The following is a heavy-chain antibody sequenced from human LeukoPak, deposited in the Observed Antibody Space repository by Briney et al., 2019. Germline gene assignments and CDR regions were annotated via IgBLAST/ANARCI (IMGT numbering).Heavy chain of an antibody. D-gene: IGHD1-7*01. CDR1: GYTFINFA. Sequence: ASVKVSCKASGYTFINFAINWGRQAPGQRPEWLGWINAGNGNTKYSQKFQGRVTITRDTSASTAYMELSNLTSEDTAVYYCARGITGTNYYYYMDVWGKGTTVTVSS. CDR3: ARGITGTNYYYYMDV. J-gene: IGHJ6*03. CDR2: INAGNGNT. V-gene: IGHV1-3*01.